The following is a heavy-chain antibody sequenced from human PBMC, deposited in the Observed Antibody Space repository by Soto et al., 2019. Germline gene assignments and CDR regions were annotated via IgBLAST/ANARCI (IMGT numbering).Heavy chain of an antibody. Sequence: GGSLRLSCRTSGFTFSSYGMHWVRQAPGKGPEWVAFISNDGSKTDYADSVKGRFTVSRDNPKNTLFLQMNSLRGEDTAVYYCTRADSSSWYVSWFDPWGQGTLVTVSS. J-gene: IGHJ5*02. V-gene: IGHV3-30*03. CDR3: TRADSSSWYVSWFDP. CDR1: GFTFSSYG. CDR2: ISNDGSKT. D-gene: IGHD6-13*01.